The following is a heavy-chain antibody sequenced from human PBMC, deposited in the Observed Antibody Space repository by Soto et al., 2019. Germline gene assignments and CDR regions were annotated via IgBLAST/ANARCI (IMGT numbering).Heavy chain of an antibody. CDR3: AKDVRRWLQCGYFDY. D-gene: IGHD5-12*01. Sequence: EVQLLESGGGLVQPGGSLRLSCAASGFTFSSYAMSWVRQAPGKGLEWVAAISGSGGSTYYADSVKGRFTISRDNSKNTLYLQMNSVRAEDTAVYYCAKDVRRWLQCGYFDYWGQGTLVTVSS. CDR2: ISGSGGST. J-gene: IGHJ4*02. V-gene: IGHV3-23*01. CDR1: GFTFSSYA.